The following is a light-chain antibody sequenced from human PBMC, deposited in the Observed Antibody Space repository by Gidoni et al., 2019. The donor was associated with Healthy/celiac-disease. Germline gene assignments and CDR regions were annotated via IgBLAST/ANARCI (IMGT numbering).Light chain of an antibody. Sequence: DIQMTQSPSTLSASVGDRVTITCRASQSISSWLAWYQRKPGKAPKLLIYDASSLESGVPSRFSGSGSGTEFTLTISSLQPDDFATYYCQQYKTFGPGTKVDIK. CDR2: DAS. V-gene: IGKV1-5*01. J-gene: IGKJ3*01. CDR1: QSISSW. CDR3: QQYKT.